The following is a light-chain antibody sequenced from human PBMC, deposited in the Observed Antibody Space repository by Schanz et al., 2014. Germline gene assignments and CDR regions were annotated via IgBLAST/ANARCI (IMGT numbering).Light chain of an antibody. J-gene: IGKJ3*01. Sequence: DIVMTQSPDSLAVSLGERATINCKSSQSVLYSSNNKNYLAWYQQKPGQPPMLLISWASSRESGVPDRFSGSGSGTDFTLTISSLQAEDVAVYYCQHYYTTPFTFGPGTKVEIK. CDR3: QHYYTTPFT. V-gene: IGKV4-1*01. CDR2: WAS. CDR1: QSVLYSSNNKNY.